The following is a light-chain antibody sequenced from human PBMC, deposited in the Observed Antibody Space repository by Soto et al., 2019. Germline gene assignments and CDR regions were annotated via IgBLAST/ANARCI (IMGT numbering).Light chain of an antibody. CDR1: QSISRY. J-gene: IGKJ1*01. V-gene: IGKV1-39*01. CDR2: AAS. CDR3: QQSYTTPWT. Sequence: DIQMTQSPSSLSASVGDRVTITCRASQSISRYLNWYQQKPGKAPKLLIYAASNLQSGVPSTFSGSGSGTDFTPTISSLQPEDSSTYYCQQSYTTPWTFGQGTKVDIK.